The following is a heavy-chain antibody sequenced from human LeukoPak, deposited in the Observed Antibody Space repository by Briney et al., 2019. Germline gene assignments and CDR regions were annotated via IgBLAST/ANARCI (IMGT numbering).Heavy chain of an antibody. Sequence: GASVKVSCKASGYTFTGYYMHWVRQAPGQGPEWMGWINPNSGGTNYAQKFQGRVTMTRDTSISTAYMELSRLRSDDTAVYYCARRGGRSDCSSTSCYVYWGQGTLVTVSS. CDR2: INPNSGGT. D-gene: IGHD2-2*01. CDR1: GYTFTGYY. V-gene: IGHV1-2*02. J-gene: IGHJ4*02. CDR3: ARRGGRSDCSSTSCYVY.